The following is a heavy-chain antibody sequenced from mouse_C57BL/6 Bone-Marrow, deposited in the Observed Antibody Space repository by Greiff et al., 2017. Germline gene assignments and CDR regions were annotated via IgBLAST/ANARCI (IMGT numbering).Heavy chain of an antibody. V-gene: IGHV1-19*01. CDR3: ARDDGYSYAMDY. J-gene: IGHJ4*01. CDR2: INPYNGGT. Sequence: EVQLQQSGPVLVKPGASVKMSCKASGYTFTDYYMNWVKQSHGKSLEWIGVINPYNGGTSYNQKFKGKDTLTVDKSSSTAYMELNSLTSEDSAVYYCARDDGYSYAMDYWGQGTSVTVSS. D-gene: IGHD2-3*01. CDR1: GYTFTDYY.